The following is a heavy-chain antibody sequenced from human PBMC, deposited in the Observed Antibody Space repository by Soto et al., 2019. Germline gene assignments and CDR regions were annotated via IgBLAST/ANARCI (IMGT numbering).Heavy chain of an antibody. CDR2: IIPILGIA. CDR1: GGTFSSYT. Sequence: QVQLVQSGAEVKKPGSSVKVSCKASGGTFSSYTISWVRQAPGQGLEWMGRIIPILGIANYAQKFQGRVTITADRSTSTAYMGLSSLRSEDTAVYYCARATMVRGVIAHFDYWGQGTLVTVSS. D-gene: IGHD3-10*01. V-gene: IGHV1-69*02. CDR3: ARATMVRGVIAHFDY. J-gene: IGHJ4*02.